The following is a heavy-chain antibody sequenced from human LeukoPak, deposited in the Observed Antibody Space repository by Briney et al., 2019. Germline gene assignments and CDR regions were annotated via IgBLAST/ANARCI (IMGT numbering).Heavy chain of an antibody. CDR1: GFSFSTYA. CDR2: IATTGGGT. Sequence: GGSLRLSCAASGFSFSTYALGWVRQAPGKGLEWVSAIATTGGGTYYADSVKGRFTVSRDNSKNTLYLQLNSLRAEDTAIYYCAKYETGSSGWAPYFDYWGLGTLVTVSS. J-gene: IGHJ4*02. D-gene: IGHD6-19*01. V-gene: IGHV3-23*01. CDR3: AKYETGSSGWAPYFDY.